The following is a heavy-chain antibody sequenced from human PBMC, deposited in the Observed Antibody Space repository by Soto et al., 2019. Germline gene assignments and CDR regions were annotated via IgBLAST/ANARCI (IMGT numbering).Heavy chain of an antibody. J-gene: IGHJ6*02. CDR3: ARDEDSSGSGYGMDV. CDR2: ISAYNGNT. CDR1: GYTFTNYG. D-gene: IGHD3-22*01. Sequence: QVQLVQAGAEVKKPGASVKVSCKASGYTFTNYGISWVRQAPGQGLEWMGWISAYNGNTKYAQKVQGRVTMTTDTSTSTAHMELRSLRSDDTAVYYSARDEDSSGSGYGMDVWGQGTTVTVSS. V-gene: IGHV1-18*01.